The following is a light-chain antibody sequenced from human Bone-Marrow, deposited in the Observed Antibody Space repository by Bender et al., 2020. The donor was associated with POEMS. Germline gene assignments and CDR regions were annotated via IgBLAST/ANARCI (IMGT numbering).Light chain of an antibody. Sequence: QSALTQPRSVSGSPGQSVTISCTGTSSDVGGYNYVSWYQQHPGKAPKLIIYDVTKRPSGVPDRFSGSKSGITASLTISGLQTEDEADYYCCSYAGDYTLGVFGTGTTVTVL. CDR3: CSYAGDYTLGV. J-gene: IGLJ1*01. CDR1: SSDVGGYNY. CDR2: DVT. V-gene: IGLV2-11*01.